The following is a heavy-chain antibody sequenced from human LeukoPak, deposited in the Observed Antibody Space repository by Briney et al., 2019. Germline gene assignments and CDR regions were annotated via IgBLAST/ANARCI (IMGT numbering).Heavy chain of an antibody. CDR3: ARGTLNIPGEHGAFDY. Sequence: GGSLRLSCAASDFSFITYAMSWVRQAPGKGLEWVSTISGGGDATYYADSVKGRFTISRDNAKNSLYLQMNSLRAEDTAVYYCARGTLNIPGEHGAFDYWGQGTLVTVSS. CDR1: DFSFITYA. V-gene: IGHV3-23*01. CDR2: ISGGGDAT. J-gene: IGHJ4*02. D-gene: IGHD1-14*01.